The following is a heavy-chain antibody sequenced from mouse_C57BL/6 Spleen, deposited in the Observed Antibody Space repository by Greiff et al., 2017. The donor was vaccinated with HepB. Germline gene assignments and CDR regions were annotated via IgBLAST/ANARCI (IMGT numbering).Heavy chain of an antibody. CDR1: GYTFTEYT. V-gene: IGHV1-62-2*01. CDR3: ARHEVPYDYADYYAMDY. J-gene: IGHJ4*01. D-gene: IGHD2-4*01. CDR2: FYPGSGSI. Sequence: QVQLQQSGAELVKPGASVKLSCKASGYTFTEYTIHWVKQRSGQGLEWIGWFYPGSGSIKYNEKFKDKATLTADKSSSTVYMELSRLTSEDSAVYFCARHEVPYDYADYYAMDYWGQGTSVTVSS.